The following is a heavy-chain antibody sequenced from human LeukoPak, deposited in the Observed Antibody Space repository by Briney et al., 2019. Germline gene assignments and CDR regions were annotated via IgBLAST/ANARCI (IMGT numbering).Heavy chain of an antibody. CDR1: GGSISSYY. CDR3: ARDLVGATGSFVAFDI. D-gene: IGHD1-26*01. Sequence: SETLSLTCTVSGGSISSYYWSWIRQPPGKGLEWIGYIYYSGSTNYNPSLKSRVTISVDTSKNQFSLKLSSVTAADTAVYYCARDLVGATGSFVAFDIWGQGTMVTVSS. V-gene: IGHV4-59*12. J-gene: IGHJ3*02. CDR2: IYYSGST.